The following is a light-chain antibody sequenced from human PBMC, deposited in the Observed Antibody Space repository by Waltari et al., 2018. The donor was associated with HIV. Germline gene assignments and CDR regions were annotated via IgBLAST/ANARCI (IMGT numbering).Light chain of an antibody. CDR3: SSYTSSSTLYV. CDR2: EVS. J-gene: IGLJ1*01. CDR1: SSHVGGYNY. Sequence: QSALTQPASVSGSPGQSITISCTGTSSHVGGYNYISWYQQHPGNAPKLMISEVSNRPSGVTNRFSGSKSGNTASLTISGLQVEDEADYYCSSYTSSSTLYVFGTGTKVTVL. V-gene: IGLV2-14*01.